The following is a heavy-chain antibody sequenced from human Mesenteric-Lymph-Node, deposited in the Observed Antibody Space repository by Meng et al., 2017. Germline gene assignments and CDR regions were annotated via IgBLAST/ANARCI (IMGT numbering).Heavy chain of an antibody. CDR2: IWYDGSNK. CDR3: ARDGLYYYGSGSYSYYYYGMDV. D-gene: IGHD3-10*01. Sequence: GGSLRLSCAASGFTFSSFEMNWVRQAPGKGLEWVAVIWYDGSNKYYADSVKGRFTISRDNSKNTLYLQMNSLRAEDTAVYYCARDGLYYYGSGSYSYYYYGMDVWGQGTTVTVSS. J-gene: IGHJ6*02. CDR1: GFTFSSFE. V-gene: IGHV3-33*08.